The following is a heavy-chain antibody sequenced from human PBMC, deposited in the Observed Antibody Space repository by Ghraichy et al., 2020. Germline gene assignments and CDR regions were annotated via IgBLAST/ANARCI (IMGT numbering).Heavy chain of an antibody. CDR1: GFTFSSYA. J-gene: IGHJ6*02. CDR3: AKEGTLLNPPLYYYGMDV. CDR2: ISGSGGST. Sequence: GGSLRLSCAASGFTFSSYAMSWVRQAPGKGLEWVSAISGSGGSTYYADSVKGRFTISRDNSKNTLYLQMNSLRAEDTAVYYCAKEGTLLNPPLYYYGMDVWGQGTTVTVSS. V-gene: IGHV3-23*01. D-gene: IGHD1-26*01.